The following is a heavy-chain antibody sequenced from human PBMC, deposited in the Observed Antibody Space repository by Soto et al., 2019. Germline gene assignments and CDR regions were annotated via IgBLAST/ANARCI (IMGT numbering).Heavy chain of an antibody. D-gene: IGHD3-3*01. CDR3: ARIQITIFGAYDWFDP. CDR1: GGTFSSYA. V-gene: IGHV1-69*06. CDR2: FIPIFGTA. J-gene: IGHJ5*02. Sequence: QVQLVQSGAEVTKPGSSVKVSCKASGGTFSSYAISWVRQAPGQGLDCMGGFIPIFGTANYAQKFQGRVTISAEKSTRTAYMELSNLRSEEKAVYHCARIQITIFGAYDWFDPWGQGTLVTVSS.